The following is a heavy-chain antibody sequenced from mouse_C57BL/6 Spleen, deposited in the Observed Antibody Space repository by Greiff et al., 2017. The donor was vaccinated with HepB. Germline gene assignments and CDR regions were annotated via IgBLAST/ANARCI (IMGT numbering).Heavy chain of an antibody. Sequence: VQLQQSGPELVKPGASVKISCKASGYAFSSSWMNWVKQRPGKGLEWIGRIYPGDGDTNYNGKFKGKATLTADKSSSTAYMQLSSLTSEDSAVYFCARLAYDEGAMDYWGQGTSVTVSS. D-gene: IGHD6-5*01. CDR2: IYPGDGDT. CDR3: ARLAYDEGAMDY. J-gene: IGHJ4*01. CDR1: GYAFSSSW. V-gene: IGHV1-82*01.